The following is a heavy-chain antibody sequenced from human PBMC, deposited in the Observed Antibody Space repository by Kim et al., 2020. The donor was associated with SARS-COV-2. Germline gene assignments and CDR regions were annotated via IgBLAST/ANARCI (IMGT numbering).Heavy chain of an antibody. Sequence: ASVKVSCKASGYTFTSYAMHWVRQAPGQRLEWMGWINAGNGNTKYSQKFQGRVTITRDTSASTAYMELSSLRSEDTAVYYCARGLLLWFGGHLDYWGQGTLVTVSS. CDR2: INAGNGNT. J-gene: IGHJ4*02. D-gene: IGHD3-10*01. CDR3: ARGLLLWFGGHLDY. V-gene: IGHV1-3*01. CDR1: GYTFTSYA.